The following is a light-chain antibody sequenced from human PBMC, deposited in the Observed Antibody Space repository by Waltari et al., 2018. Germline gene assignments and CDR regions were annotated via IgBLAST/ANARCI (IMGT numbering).Light chain of an antibody. J-gene: IGKJ2*01. CDR1: QSISSW. Sequence: DIQMTQSPSTLSASVGDRVTITCRASQSISSWLAWYQQRPGKAPKVLIYDASRLESGVPSRLSGSGSGTEFTLTISSLQPDDFATYYCQQYNSYSYTFGQGTKLEIK. V-gene: IGKV1-5*01. CDR2: DAS. CDR3: QQYNSYSYT.